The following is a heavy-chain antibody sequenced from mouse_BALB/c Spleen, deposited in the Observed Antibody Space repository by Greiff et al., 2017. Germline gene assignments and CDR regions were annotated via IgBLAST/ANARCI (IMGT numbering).Heavy chain of an antibody. Sequence: VQLQQPGAELVKPGASVKMSCKASGYTFTSYWMHWVKQRPGQGLEWIGVIDPSDSYTSYNQKFKGKATLTVDTSSSTAYMQLSSLTSEDSAVYYCTRCYYKFMDYWGQGTSVTVSS. V-gene: IGHV1S127*01. CDR3: TRCYYKFMDY. D-gene: IGHD2-3*01. J-gene: IGHJ4*01. CDR1: GYTFTSYW. CDR2: IDPSDSYT.